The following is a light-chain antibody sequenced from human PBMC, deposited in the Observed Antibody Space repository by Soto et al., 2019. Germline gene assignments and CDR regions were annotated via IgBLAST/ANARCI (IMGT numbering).Light chain of an antibody. V-gene: IGKV3-15*01. J-gene: IGKJ2*01. CDR1: QSINSE. CDR2: GAS. Sequence: EIVMTQSPATLSLSPGERAALSCRASQSINSELAWSQQKPGQPPRLLIYGASTRATGVPARFTGSESGSEFTLTISGLQSEDFAVYYCQQGHNWPLTCGQGTRLEI. CDR3: QQGHNWPLT.